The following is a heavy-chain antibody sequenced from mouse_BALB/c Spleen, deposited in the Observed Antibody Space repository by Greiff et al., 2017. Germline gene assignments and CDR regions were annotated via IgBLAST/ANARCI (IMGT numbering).Heavy chain of an antibody. V-gene: IGHV1-61*01. CDR1: GYSFTSYW. J-gene: IGHJ2*01. CDR3: ARGAYDYDEGQYYFDY. CDR2: IHPSDSET. Sequence: QVQLQQPGAELVRPGASVKLSCKASGYSFTSYWTNWVKQRPGQGLEWIGMIHPSDSETRLNQKFKEKATLTIDKSSSTAYMQLSSPTSEDSAVYYCARGAYDYDEGQYYFDYWGQGTTLTVSS. D-gene: IGHD2-4*01.